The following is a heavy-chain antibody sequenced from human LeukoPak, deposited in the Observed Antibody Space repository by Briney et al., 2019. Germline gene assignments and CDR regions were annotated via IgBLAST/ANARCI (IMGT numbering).Heavy chain of an antibody. CDR3: ARDHSSGYCSSTSCYKRYFQH. D-gene: IGHD2-2*02. CDR1: GFTFSSYS. J-gene: IGHJ1*01. Sequence: SGGSLRLSCAASGFTFSSYSMNWVRQAPGKGLEWVSSISSSSSYIYYADSVKGRFTISRDNAKSSLYLQMNSLRAEDTAVYYCARDHSSGYCSSTSCYKRYFQHWGQGTLVTVSS. CDR2: ISSSSSYI. V-gene: IGHV3-21*01.